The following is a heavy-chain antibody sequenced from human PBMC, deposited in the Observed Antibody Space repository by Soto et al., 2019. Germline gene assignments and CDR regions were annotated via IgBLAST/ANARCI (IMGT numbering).Heavy chain of an antibody. J-gene: IGHJ4*02. CDR1: GFSLSTSGVG. V-gene: IGHV2-5*02. D-gene: IGHD4-17*01. CDR2: IYWDDDK. CDR3: ARTTGEALVDY. Sequence: SGPTLVNPTQTLTLTCTFSGFSLSTSGVGVGWIRQPPGKALEWLALIYWDDDKRYSTSLKTRLTVSKDTSKNQVVLTMTNMDPVDTATYYCARTTGEALVDYWGQGTLVTVSS.